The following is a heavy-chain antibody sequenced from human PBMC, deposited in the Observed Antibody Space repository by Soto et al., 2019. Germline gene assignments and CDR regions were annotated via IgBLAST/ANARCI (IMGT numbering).Heavy chain of an antibody. CDR1: GGSVSSSTYY. CDR3: APVGIGTKTVDY. V-gene: IGHV4-39*01. CDR2: IYYSGST. J-gene: IGHJ4*02. D-gene: IGHD1-26*01. Sequence: QLQLQESGPGLVKPSETLSLTCIVSGGSVSSSTYYWAWIRQFPGKGLEWIGSIYYSGSTYYNPSLKSRITISIDRSKNKFSLKLTSVTAADTAVYYCAPVGIGTKTVDYWGQGTLVTVSS.